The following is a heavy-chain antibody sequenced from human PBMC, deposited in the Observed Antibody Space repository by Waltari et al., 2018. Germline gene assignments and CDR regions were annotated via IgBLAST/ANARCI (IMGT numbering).Heavy chain of an antibody. CDR3: ARDRGQRAYFFYYGMDV. D-gene: IGHD3-10*01. CDR2: ISFNGGSI. CDR1: GVTFGDLA. V-gene: IGHV3-9*01. Sequence: VQLVESGGALAEPGRSLRLPGAASGVTFGDLAMPSVRQVPGKGLDWVAGISFNGGSIGYVDSVKGRFTISRDNAKNSLYLEMNSLRAEDTALYYCARDRGQRAYFFYYGMDVWGQGTTVTVSS. J-gene: IGHJ6*02.